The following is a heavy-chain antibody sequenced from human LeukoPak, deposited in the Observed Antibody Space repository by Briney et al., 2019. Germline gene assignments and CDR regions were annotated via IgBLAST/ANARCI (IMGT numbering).Heavy chain of an antibody. Sequence: WASVKVPCKVSGYTLTHYYMHWVQQAAGKGLEWMGLVDPEDGETLFAEKFQGRVTITADTSTDTAHMELSSLRSEDTAVYSCATASRGGDYWGQGSQVTVSS. V-gene: IGHV1-69-2*01. J-gene: IGHJ4*02. CDR1: GYTLTHYY. CDR2: VDPEDGET. CDR3: ATASRGGDY.